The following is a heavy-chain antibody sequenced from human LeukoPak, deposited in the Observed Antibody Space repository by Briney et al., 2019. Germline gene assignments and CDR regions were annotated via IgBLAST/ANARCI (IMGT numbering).Heavy chain of an antibody. V-gene: IGHV4-61*01. D-gene: IGHD3-3*01. CDR2: IYYSGST. CDR3: ARRNYDFWSGYPPANWFDP. CDR1: GGSVSSGSYY. J-gene: IGHJ5*02. Sequence: SETLSLTCTVSGGSVSSGSYYWSWIRQPPGKGLEWIGYIYYSGSTNYNPSLKSRVTISVDTSKNQFSLKLSSVTAADTAVYYCARRNYDFWSGYPPANWFDPWGQGTLVTVSS.